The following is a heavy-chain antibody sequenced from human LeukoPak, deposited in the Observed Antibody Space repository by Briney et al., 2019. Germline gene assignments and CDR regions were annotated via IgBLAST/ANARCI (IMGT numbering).Heavy chain of an antibody. CDR3: ARAPRSGVGARRGYWLDP. CDR1: GGSISSGTYY. CDR2: ISSTGSV. D-gene: IGHD2-8*01. V-gene: IGHV4-61*02. J-gene: IGHJ5*02. Sequence: SETLSLTCTVSGGSISSGTYYWTWIRQPAGKGLEWIGRISSTGSVHYNPSLKSRVTVSADTSKNQFSLKLTAVIVADTALYFCARAPRSGVGARRGYWLDPWGQGTLVTVSP.